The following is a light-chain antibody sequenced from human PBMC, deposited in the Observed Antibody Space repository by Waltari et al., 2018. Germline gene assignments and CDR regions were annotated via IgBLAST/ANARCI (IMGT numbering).Light chain of an antibody. CDR3: QVWDANNDPGV. V-gene: IGLV3-21*04. CDR2: DDS. CDR1: NIGTKS. Sequence: SYVLTQPPSVSVAPGETARITCGGNNIGTKSVHGYKEKPGQAPGLVISDDSDRRPGIPEGSSGSNSGNTATLTISRVEAGDEAEYFCQVWDANNDPGVFGTGTEVTVL. J-gene: IGLJ1*01.